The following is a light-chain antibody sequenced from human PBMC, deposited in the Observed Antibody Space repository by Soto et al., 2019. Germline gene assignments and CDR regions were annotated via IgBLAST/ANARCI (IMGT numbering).Light chain of an antibody. CDR3: QHYNNYLLT. V-gene: IGKV1-5*03. CDR1: QSISIW. CDR2: KAS. Sequence: DIQMTQSPSTLSASVGDRVTITCRASQSISIWLAWYQQKPGKAPKILIYKASSLESGVPSRFSGSGSGTEFTLTISSLQPDDFATYYCQHYNNYLLTFGGGTKVDIK. J-gene: IGKJ4*01.